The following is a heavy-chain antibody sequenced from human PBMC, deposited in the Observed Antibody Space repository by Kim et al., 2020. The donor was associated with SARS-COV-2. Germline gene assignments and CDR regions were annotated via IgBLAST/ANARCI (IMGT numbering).Heavy chain of an antibody. D-gene: IGHD6-19*01. V-gene: IGHV3-21*01. CDR3: AGAYSSGWAYFDY. Sequence: YADTEKGRLTLSRDNAKNSLYLQMNRLRAADTAVYFCAGAYSSGWAYFDYWGQGTLVTVSS. J-gene: IGHJ4*02.